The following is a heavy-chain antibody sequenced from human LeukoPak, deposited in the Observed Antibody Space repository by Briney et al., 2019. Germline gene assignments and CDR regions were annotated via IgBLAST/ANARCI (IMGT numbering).Heavy chain of an antibody. CDR3: ARGWASRSRGVNYFDP. CDR1: GYTFTVQY. V-gene: IGHV1-2*02. Sequence: ASVKVSCKASGYTFTVQYIHWLRQAPGQGLEWVGWLNPNNGGTNYAQSFQGRVTMTRDTSTSTAYMELSRLRSDDTAVYYCARGWASRSRGVNYFDPWGQGTLVTVSS. D-gene: IGHD2-15*01. J-gene: IGHJ5*02. CDR2: LNPNNGGT.